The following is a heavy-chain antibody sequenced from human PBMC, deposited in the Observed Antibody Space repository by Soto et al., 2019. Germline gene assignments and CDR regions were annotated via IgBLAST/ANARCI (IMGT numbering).Heavy chain of an antibody. D-gene: IGHD6-13*01. CDR3: ASVRAAAGTNWFDP. Sequence: ASVKVSCKASGYTFTSYGISWVRQAPGQGLEWMGIINPSGGSTSYAQKFQGRVTMTRDTSTSTVYMELSSLRSEDTAVYYCASVRAAAGTNWFDPWGQGTLVTVSS. V-gene: IGHV1-46*01. J-gene: IGHJ5*02. CDR1: GYTFTSYG. CDR2: INPSGGST.